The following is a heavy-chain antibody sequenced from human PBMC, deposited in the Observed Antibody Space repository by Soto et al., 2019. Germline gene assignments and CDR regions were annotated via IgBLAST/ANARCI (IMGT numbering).Heavy chain of an antibody. CDR1: GFTFSSYS. D-gene: IGHD2-2*01. CDR3: ASYCSSTSCYEDY. V-gene: IGHV3-21*01. J-gene: IGHJ4*02. CDR2: ISSSSSYI. Sequence: GGPLRLSCAASGFTFSSYSMNWVRQAQGKGLEWVSSISSSSSYIYYADSVKGRFTISRDNAKNSPYLQMNSLRAEDTAVYYCASYCSSTSCYEDYWGQGTLVTVSS.